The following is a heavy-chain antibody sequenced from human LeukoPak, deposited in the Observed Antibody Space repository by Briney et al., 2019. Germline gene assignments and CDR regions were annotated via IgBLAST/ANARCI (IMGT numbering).Heavy chain of an antibody. Sequence: ASVKVSCKAPGYAFTSYYMHWVRQAPGQGLEWMGIINPSGGSTSYAQKFQGRVTMTRDTSTSTVYMELSSLRSEDTAVYYCARDPHLAEGRIAAAGISFDPWGQGALVTVSS. V-gene: IGHV1-46*01. D-gene: IGHD6-13*01. J-gene: IGHJ5*02. CDR2: INPSGGST. CDR3: ARDPHLAEGRIAAAGISFDP. CDR1: GYAFTSYY.